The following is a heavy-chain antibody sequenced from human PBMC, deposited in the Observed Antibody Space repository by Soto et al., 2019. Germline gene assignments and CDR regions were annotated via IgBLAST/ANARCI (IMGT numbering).Heavy chain of an antibody. CDR1: GGSISNYY. D-gene: IGHD1-26*01. CDR2: IFYSGST. Sequence: QVQLQESGPGLVKPSETLSLTCTVSGGSISNYYWSWIRQPPGKGLEWIGCIFYSGSTNYSPSLGSRVTISVDTSKNQFSLELSSVTAADTAVYYCARDGKVSGSAPHWFDPWGQGTLVTVSS. CDR3: ARDGKVSGSAPHWFDP. V-gene: IGHV4-59*01. J-gene: IGHJ5*02.